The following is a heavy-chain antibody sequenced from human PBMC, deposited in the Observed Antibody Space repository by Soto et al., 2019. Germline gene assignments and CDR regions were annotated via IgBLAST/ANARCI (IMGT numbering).Heavy chain of an antibody. V-gene: IGHV3-30-3*01. CDR2: ISYDGSNK. D-gene: IGHD3-3*01. J-gene: IGHJ4*02. CDR3: ARETYYDFWSGSSPAVYYFDY. Sequence: PGGSLRLSCAASGFTFSSYAMHWVRQAPGKGLEWVAVISYDGSNKYYADSVKGRFTISRDNSKNTLYLQMNSLRAEDTAVYYCARETYYDFWSGSSPAVYYFDYWGQGTLVTVS. CDR1: GFTFSSYA.